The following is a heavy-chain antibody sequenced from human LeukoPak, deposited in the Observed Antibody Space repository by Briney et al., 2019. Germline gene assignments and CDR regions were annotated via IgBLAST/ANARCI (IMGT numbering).Heavy chain of an antibody. D-gene: IGHD3-16*02. Sequence: GGSLRLSCAASGFSFSEAWMSWVRQAPGKGLEWVGRIQSITDGGTTDYAAPVKGRFTISRGGSNNTLYLQLNSLKTEDTAMYYCTIDYDYAWGSYRLGYWGQGTLVTVSS. CDR1: GFSFSEAW. CDR3: TIDYDYAWGSYRLGY. J-gene: IGHJ4*02. CDR2: IQSITDGGTT. V-gene: IGHV3-15*01.